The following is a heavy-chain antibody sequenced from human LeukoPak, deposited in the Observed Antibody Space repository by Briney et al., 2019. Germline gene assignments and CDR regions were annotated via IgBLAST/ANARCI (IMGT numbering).Heavy chain of an antibody. CDR3: ATGEAVEVAALFDY. V-gene: IGHV1-24*01. J-gene: IGHJ4*02. Sequence: GASVKVSCKVSGYTLTELSMHWVRQAPGKGLEWMGGFDPEDGETIYAQKFQGRVTMTEDTSTDTAYMELSSLRSEDTAVYYCATGEAVEVAALFDYWGQGTLVTVSS. CDR1: GYTLTELS. CDR2: FDPEDGET. D-gene: IGHD2-15*01.